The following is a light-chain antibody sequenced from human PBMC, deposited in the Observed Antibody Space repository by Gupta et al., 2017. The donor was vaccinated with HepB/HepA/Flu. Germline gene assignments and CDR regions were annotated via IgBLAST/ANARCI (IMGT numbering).Light chain of an antibody. V-gene: IGKV1-33*01. CDR1: QDIKNF. Sequence: EIQMTQSPPSLSASVGDRVTITCQASQDIKNFLNWFQQKSGKAPQLLIYGSSNLATGVPSRFSGSGSGSRFTLTISGLQREDKATYYCQQYDNLPYTFGQGTKLVI. CDR3: QQYDNLPYT. J-gene: IGKJ2*01. CDR2: GSS.